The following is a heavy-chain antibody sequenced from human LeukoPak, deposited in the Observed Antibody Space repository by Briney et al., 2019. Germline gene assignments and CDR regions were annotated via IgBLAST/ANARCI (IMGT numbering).Heavy chain of an antibody. CDR1: GGSISSGGYY. J-gene: IGHJ4*02. CDR3: ATRLPDGYSSE. D-gene: IGHD5-24*01. Sequence: NPSQTLSLTCTVSGGSISSGGYYWSWIRQHPGKGLEWIAYIYYSGSTYYNPSLKSRVTISVDTSKNQFSLKLSSVTAADTAVYFCATRLPDGYSSEWGQGTLVTVSS. V-gene: IGHV4-31*03. CDR2: IYYSGST.